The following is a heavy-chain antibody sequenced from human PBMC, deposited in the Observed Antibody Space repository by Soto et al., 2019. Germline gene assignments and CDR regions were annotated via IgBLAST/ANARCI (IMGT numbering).Heavy chain of an antibody. Sequence: ASVKVSCKASGYTFTSYAMHWVRQAPGQRLEWMGWINAGNGNTKYSQKFQGRVTITRDTSASTAYMELSSLRSEDTAVYYCARAVQGVAARPSWFDPWGQGTLVTVS. CDR2: INAGNGNT. D-gene: IGHD6-6*01. V-gene: IGHV1-3*01. CDR1: GYTFTSYA. J-gene: IGHJ5*02. CDR3: ARAVQGVAARPSWFDP.